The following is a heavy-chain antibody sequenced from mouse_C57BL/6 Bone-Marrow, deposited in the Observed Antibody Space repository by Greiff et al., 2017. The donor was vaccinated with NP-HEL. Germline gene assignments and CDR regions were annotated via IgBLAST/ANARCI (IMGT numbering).Heavy chain of an antibody. Sequence: QVQLQQPGAELVRPGTSVKLSCKASGYTFTSYWMHWVKQRPGQGLEWIGVIDPSDGYTNYNQKFKGKATLTVDTSSSTAYMQLSSLTSEDYAVDCCARGGGFLDYFDYWGQGTTLTVSS. CDR3: ARGGGFLDYFDY. J-gene: IGHJ2*01. V-gene: IGHV1-59*01. CDR2: IDPSDGYT. CDR1: GYTFTSYW.